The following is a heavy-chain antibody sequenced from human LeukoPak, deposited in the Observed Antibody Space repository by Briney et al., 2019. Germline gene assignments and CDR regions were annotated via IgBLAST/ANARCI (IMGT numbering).Heavy chain of an antibody. Sequence: ASVTVSCKASGYTFTGYYMHWVRQAPGQGLEWMGWINPNSGGTNYAQKFQGRVTMTRDTSISTAYMELSRLRSDDTAVYYCARDSSGWDYWFDPWGQGTLVTVSS. J-gene: IGHJ5*02. CDR2: INPNSGGT. CDR3: ARDSSGWDYWFDP. D-gene: IGHD6-25*01. CDR1: GYTFTGYY. V-gene: IGHV1-2*02.